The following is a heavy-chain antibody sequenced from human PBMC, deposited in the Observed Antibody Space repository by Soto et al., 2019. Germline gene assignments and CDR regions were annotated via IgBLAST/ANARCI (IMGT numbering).Heavy chain of an antibody. V-gene: IGHV4-34*01. Sequence: QVQLQQWGAGLLKPSETLSLTCAVYGGTFSGYYWIWIRQPPGKGLEWIGEINHSGSTNYNPSLKSRVTISVDTSKNQFSLKLSSVTAADTAVYYCARVIEESIVGATAYYFDYWGQGTLVTVSS. D-gene: IGHD1-26*01. CDR2: INHSGST. J-gene: IGHJ4*02. CDR3: ARVIEESIVGATAYYFDY. CDR1: GGTFSGYY.